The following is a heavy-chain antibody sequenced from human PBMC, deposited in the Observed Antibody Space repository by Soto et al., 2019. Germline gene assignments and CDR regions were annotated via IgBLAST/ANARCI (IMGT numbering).Heavy chain of an antibody. CDR3: ARFFVETGESSGWPWSFHY. Sequence: HPGGSLRLSCAASGFTFTSYAMSWVRQAPGKGLEWVSAVSGGGGTTYYAGSVKGRFTISRDNSKNTLFLQMHSLRAEDTAVYYCARFFVETGESSGWPWSFHYWGQGTLVTVSS. J-gene: IGHJ4*02. D-gene: IGHD6-25*01. V-gene: IGHV3-23*01. CDR1: GFTFTSYA. CDR2: VSGGGGTT.